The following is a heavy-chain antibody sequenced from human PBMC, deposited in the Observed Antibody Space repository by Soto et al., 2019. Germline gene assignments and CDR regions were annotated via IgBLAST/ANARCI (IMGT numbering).Heavy chain of an antibody. CDR1: GYTFTGYY. V-gene: IGHV1-2*04. CDR2: INPNSGGT. CDR3: ASPPKPIVGATDDAFDI. J-gene: IGHJ3*02. D-gene: IGHD1-26*01. Sequence: QVQLVQSGAEVKKPGASVKVSCKASGYTFTGYYMHWVRQAPGQGLEWMGWINPNSGGTNYAQKCQGWVTMTRDTSISTAYMELSRLRSDDTAVYYCASPPKPIVGATDDAFDIWGQGTMVTVSS.